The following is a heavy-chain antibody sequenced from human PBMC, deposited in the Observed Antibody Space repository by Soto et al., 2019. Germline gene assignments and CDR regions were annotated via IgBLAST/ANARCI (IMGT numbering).Heavy chain of an antibody. CDR2: INHSGST. D-gene: IGHD3-10*01. Sequence: ETLSLTCAVYGGSFSGYHWSWIRQPPGKGLEWIGEINHSGSTNYNPSLKSRVTISLDTSKNQFSLKLSSLTAADTAVYFCARGEIGWFGELIRFYYYNAMDVWGQGTTVTVSS. J-gene: IGHJ6*02. CDR1: GGSFSGYH. CDR3: ARGEIGWFGELIRFYYYNAMDV. V-gene: IGHV4-34*01.